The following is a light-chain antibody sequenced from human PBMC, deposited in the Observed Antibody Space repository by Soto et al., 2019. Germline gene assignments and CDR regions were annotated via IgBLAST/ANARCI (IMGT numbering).Light chain of an antibody. CDR2: SNN. CDR3: PSWDDSLGETV. Sequence: QSVLTQPPSLCGTPGQRVTISCSGSNFNVKNNYVYWYQQFAGTAPKLLIYSNNRRPSGVPDRFSGSKSGFSASLAISGLRPEDEADYYCPSWDDSLGETVFGGGTQLTVL. CDR1: NFNVKNNY. V-gene: IGLV1-47*01. J-gene: IGLJ7*01.